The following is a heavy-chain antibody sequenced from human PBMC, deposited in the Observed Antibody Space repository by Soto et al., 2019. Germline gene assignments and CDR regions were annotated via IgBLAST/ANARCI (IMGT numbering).Heavy chain of an antibody. D-gene: IGHD4-17*01. J-gene: IGHJ3*02. Sequence: SETLSLACAVYGGSFSGYYWSWIRQPPGKGLEWIGEINHSGSTNYNPSLKSRVTISVDTSKNQFPLKLSSVTAADTAVYYCAREFLYTVTTIPEADAFDIWGQGTMVTVSS. CDR1: GGSFSGYY. CDR3: AREFLYTVTTIPEADAFDI. V-gene: IGHV4-34*01. CDR2: INHSGST.